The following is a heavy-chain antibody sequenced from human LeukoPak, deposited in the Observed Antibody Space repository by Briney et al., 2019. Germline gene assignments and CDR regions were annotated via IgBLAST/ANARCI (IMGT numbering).Heavy chain of an antibody. Sequence: PGGSLRLSCAASGFTFSDYWMHWVRQAPGKGLVWVSCISFDGTTTYADSVKGRFTISRDNAKNSLYLQMSSLRAEDTAVYYCAKVSSSGRYDAFDIWGQGTMVTVSS. CDR2: ISFDGTT. D-gene: IGHD3-10*01. V-gene: IGHV3-74*01. J-gene: IGHJ3*02. CDR3: AKVSSSGRYDAFDI. CDR1: GFTFSDYW.